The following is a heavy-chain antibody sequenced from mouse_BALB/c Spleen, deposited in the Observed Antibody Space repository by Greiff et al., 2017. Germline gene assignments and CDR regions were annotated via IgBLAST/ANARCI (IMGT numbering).Heavy chain of an antibody. V-gene: IGHV7-3*02. J-gene: IGHJ2*01. Sequence: EVQRVESGGGLVQPGGSLRFSCATSGFNFTDYYMSWVRQPPGKALEWLGFIRNKANGYTTEYSASVKGRFTISRDNSQSILYLQMNTLRADDSATYYCARDRSYYLDYWGQGTTLTVSS. CDR2: IRNKANGYTT. CDR1: GFNFTDYY. CDR3: ARDRSYYLDY.